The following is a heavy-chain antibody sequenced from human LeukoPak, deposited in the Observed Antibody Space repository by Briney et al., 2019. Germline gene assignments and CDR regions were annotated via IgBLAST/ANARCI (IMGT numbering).Heavy chain of an antibody. CDR3: ARLAGYFYDSSGYPKPSSLIDF. V-gene: IGHV4-39*01. J-gene: IGHJ4*02. CDR2: IYYSGST. CDR1: GGSISSTNYY. D-gene: IGHD3-22*01. Sequence: SETLSLTCTVSGGSISSTNYYWGWIRQPPGKGLECIGTIYYSGSTYYSPSLKSRVTISADTSKNQFSLKLSSVTAADTAMYYCARLAGYFYDSSGYPKPSSLIDFWGQGTLVTVSS.